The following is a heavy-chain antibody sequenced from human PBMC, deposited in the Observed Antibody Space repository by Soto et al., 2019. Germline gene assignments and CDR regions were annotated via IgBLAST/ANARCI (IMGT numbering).Heavy chain of an antibody. CDR1: GYTFTGYY. Sequence: ASVKVSCKASGYTFTGYYMTWVRQAPGQGLEWMGWINANSGGTNYAQKFQGRVTMTTDTSISTAYMELSRLRSDDTAVYYCARGGMVRMNEESPYYYYYMDVWGKGTTVTVS. CDR2: INANSGGT. D-gene: IGHD3-10*01. J-gene: IGHJ6*03. CDR3: ARGGMVRMNEESPYYYYYMDV. V-gene: IGHV1-2*02.